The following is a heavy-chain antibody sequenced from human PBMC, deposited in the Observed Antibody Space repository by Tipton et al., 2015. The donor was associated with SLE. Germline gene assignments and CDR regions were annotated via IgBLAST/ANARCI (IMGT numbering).Heavy chain of an antibody. J-gene: IGHJ5*02. CDR1: GVSISNYY. D-gene: IGHD2-8*02. CDR2: VYKN. Sequence: TLSLTCYVTGVSISNYYWTWIRQSPGKGLEWIGNVYKNYNPSLESRVTISVDTSRNLCFLKLNSVTAADTAVYYCARRGVVSRFDPWGQGTLVTVSS. CDR3: ARRGVVSRFDP. V-gene: IGHV4-59*08.